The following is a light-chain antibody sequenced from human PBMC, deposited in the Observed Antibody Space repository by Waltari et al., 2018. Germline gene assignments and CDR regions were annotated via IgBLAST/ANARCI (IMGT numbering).Light chain of an antibody. CDR1: SSNLGSNT. Sequence: QSVLTQPPSASGTPGQRVTISCSGSSSNLGSNTVNWYQQPPGTAPKLLIYMNNQRPAGVPDRFSGSKSGTSASLAISGLQSEDEADYYCAAWDDSLNGWVFGGGTKLTVL. CDR3: AAWDDSLNGWV. V-gene: IGLV1-44*01. CDR2: MNN. J-gene: IGLJ3*02.